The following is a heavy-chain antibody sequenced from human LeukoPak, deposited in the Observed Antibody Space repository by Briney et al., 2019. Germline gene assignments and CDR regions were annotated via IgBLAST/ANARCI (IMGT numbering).Heavy chain of an antibody. CDR2: INHSGST. Sequence: SETLSLTCAVYGENFSIYFYSWIRQPPGKGLEWIGEINHSGSTNYNPSLKSRLTISVDMSKKQFFLRLSSVTAADTAMYYCARPGLAYCGGDCYSSDGYYFDYWGQGTLVTVSS. CDR1: GENFSIYF. D-gene: IGHD2-21*01. V-gene: IGHV4-34*01. CDR3: ARPGLAYCGGDCYSSDGYYFDY. J-gene: IGHJ4*02.